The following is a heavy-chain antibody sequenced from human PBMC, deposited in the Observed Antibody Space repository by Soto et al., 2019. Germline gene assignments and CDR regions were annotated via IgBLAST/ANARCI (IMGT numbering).Heavy chain of an antibody. CDR2: IWYDGGNE. V-gene: IGHV3-33*01. Sequence: PGGSLRLSCAASGFTFSSYAMHWVRQAPGKGLEWVAAIWYDGGNEYYADSVKGRFTISRDNSKNTLYLQMNSLRAEDTAVYYCARDPHYSSSWTRNGMDVWGQGTTVTVSS. CDR3: ARDPHYSSSWTRNGMDV. CDR1: GFTFSSYA. J-gene: IGHJ6*02. D-gene: IGHD6-13*01.